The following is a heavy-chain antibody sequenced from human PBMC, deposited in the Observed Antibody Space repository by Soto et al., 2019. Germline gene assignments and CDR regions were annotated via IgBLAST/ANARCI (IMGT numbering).Heavy chain of an antibody. Sequence: PSETLSLTCAVSGYSISSGYYWGWIRQPPGKGLEWIGSIYHSGSTYYNPSLKSRVTISVDTSKNQFSLKLSSVTAADTAVYYCARDVVGVVVYYFDYWGQGTLVTVSS. J-gene: IGHJ4*02. CDR3: ARDVVGVVVYYFDY. CDR2: IYHSGST. CDR1: GYSISSGYY. D-gene: IGHD3-22*01. V-gene: IGHV4-38-2*02.